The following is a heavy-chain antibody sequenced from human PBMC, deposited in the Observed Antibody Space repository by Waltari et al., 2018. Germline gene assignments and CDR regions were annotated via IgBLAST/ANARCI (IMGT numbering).Heavy chain of an antibody. J-gene: IGHJ3*02. Sequence: QVQLVQSGAEVKKPGSSVKVSCKASGGTFSSYAISWVRQGPGQGLEWMGGIIPIFGTANYAQKFQGRVTITADKSTSTAYMELSSLRSEDTAVYYCASPRADSSGYYYDGAFDIWGQGTMVTVSS. CDR1: GGTFSSYA. D-gene: IGHD3-22*01. CDR2: IIPIFGTA. V-gene: IGHV1-69*14. CDR3: ASPRADSSGYYYDGAFDI.